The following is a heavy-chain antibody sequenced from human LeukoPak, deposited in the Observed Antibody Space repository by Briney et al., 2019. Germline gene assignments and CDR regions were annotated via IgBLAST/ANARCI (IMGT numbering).Heavy chain of an antibody. Sequence: PSETLSLTCTVSGTSISRGSFYWSWIRQPAGKGLEWIGRINTSGSSVYNPSLKSRVSMSVDTSKNQFSLRLSSVTVADTAVYYWARGRWTFNNINSFDPWGQGTLVTVSS. CDR1: GTSISRGSFY. CDR3: ARGRWTFNNINSFDP. V-gene: IGHV4-61*02. D-gene: IGHD5-24*01. CDR2: INTSGSS. J-gene: IGHJ5*02.